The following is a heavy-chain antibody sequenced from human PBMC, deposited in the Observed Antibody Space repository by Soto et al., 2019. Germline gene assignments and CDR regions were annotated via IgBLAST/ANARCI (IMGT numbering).Heavy chain of an antibody. D-gene: IGHD3-16*02. CDR3: ARVLRRRTEDYIWGSYRYQGYYFDD. V-gene: IGHV1-24*01. Sequence: GASVKVSCKVSGYTLTELSMHWVRQAPGKGLEWMGGFDPEDGETIYAQKFQGRVTMTKDTSTSTAYMELSSLRSEDTAVYYCARVLRRRTEDYIWGSYRYQGYYFDDWGQGTLVTVSS. CDR1: GYTLTELS. J-gene: IGHJ4*02. CDR2: FDPEDGET.